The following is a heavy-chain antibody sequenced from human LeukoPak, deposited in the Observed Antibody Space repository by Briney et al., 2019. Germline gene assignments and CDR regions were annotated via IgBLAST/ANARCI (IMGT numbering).Heavy chain of an antibody. CDR2: IYYSGSA. CDR1: GGSISSSSRY. J-gene: IGHJ3*02. Sequence: SETLSLTCTVSGGSISSSSRYWGWIRQPPGKGLEWIGSIYYSGSANYSPSLKSRVTMSVDTSNNQVSLNVTSLTAADTAVYYCARAIPLTYWGAFDIWLLDIWGQGTMVSVSS. D-gene: IGHD3-9*01. V-gene: IGHV4-39*07. CDR3: ARAIPLTYWGAFDIWLLDI.